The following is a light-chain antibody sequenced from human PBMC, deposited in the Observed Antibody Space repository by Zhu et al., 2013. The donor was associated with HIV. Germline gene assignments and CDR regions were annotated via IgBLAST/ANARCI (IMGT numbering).Light chain of an antibody. CDR3: LQDYNFPYT. CDR1: QSISSW. V-gene: IGKV1-6*02. CDR2: AAS. J-gene: IGKJ2*01. Sequence: IQMTQSPSTLSASVGDRVTITCRASQSISSWLAWYQQKPGKAPNLLIYAASTLQSGVPSRFSGSGSGTDFTLTISSLQPEDFATYYCLQDYNFPYTFGQGTKLEIK.